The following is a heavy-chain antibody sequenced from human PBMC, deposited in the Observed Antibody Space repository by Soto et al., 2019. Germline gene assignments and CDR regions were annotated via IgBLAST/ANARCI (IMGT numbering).Heavy chain of an antibody. CDR1: GGSISSSSYY. CDR2: IYYSGST. J-gene: IGHJ5*02. V-gene: IGHV4-39*01. D-gene: IGHD3-10*01. Sequence: SETLSLTCTVSGGSISSSSYYWGWIRQPPGKGLEWIGSIYYSGSTYYNPSLKSRVTISVDTSKNQFSLKLSSVTAADTAVYYCARQNYEYYYGSGSYHWFDPWGQGTLVTVSS. CDR3: ARQNYEYYYGSGSYHWFDP.